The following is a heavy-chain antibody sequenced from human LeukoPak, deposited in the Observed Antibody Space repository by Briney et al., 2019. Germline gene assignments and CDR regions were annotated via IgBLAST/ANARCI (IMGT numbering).Heavy chain of an antibody. Sequence: GGSLRLSCAASGFTFSSYAMTWVRQAPGKGLEWVSGISGSGGNTHYTDSVRGRLSIPRDNSKNTLYLQVNSLRAEDTAVYYCAKGRTEGGTLALDYWGQGTLVTVSS. D-gene: IGHD6-19*01. CDR2: ISGSGGNT. CDR1: GFTFSSYA. CDR3: AKGRTEGGTLALDY. J-gene: IGHJ4*02. V-gene: IGHV3-23*01.